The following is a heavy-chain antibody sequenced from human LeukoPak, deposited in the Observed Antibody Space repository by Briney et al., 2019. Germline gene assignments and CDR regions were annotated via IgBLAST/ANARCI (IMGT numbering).Heavy chain of an antibody. CDR1: GYTFTSYG. CDR2: ISAYNGNT. J-gene: IGHJ5*02. D-gene: IGHD3-10*01. V-gene: IGHV1-18*01. CDR3: ARAVYGSGTYNWFDP. Sequence: ASVKVSCKASGYTFTSYGISWVRQAPGQGLEWMGWISAYNGNTNYAQKVQGGVTMTTDTSTSTAYMELRSLRFDDTAVYYCARAVYGSGTYNWFDPWGQGTLVIVSS.